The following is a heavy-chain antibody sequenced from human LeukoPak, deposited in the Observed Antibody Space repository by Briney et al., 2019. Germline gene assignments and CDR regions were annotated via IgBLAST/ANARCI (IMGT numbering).Heavy chain of an antibody. CDR3: ARVAVAGTNWFDP. V-gene: IGHV4-34*01. Sequence: SETLSLTCAVYGGSFSGYYWSWIRQPPGKGLEWIGEINHSGSTNYNPSLKSRVTISVDTSKNQFPLKLSSVTAADTAVYYCARVAVAGTNWFDPWGQGTLVTVSS. CDR1: GGSFSGYY. D-gene: IGHD6-19*01. CDR2: INHSGST. J-gene: IGHJ5*02.